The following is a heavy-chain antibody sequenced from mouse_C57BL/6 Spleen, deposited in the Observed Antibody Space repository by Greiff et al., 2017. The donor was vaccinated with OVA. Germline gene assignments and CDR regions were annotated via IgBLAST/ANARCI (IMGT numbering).Heavy chain of an antibody. CDR1: GYSFTGYY. CDR3: AKGDDPTGAMDY. J-gene: IGHJ4*01. V-gene: IGHV1-43*01. Sequence: VQLQQSGPELVKPGASVKISCKASGYSFTGYYMHWVKQSSEKSLEWIGEINPSTGGTSYNQKFKGKATLTVDKSSSTAYMQLKSLTSEDSAVYYCAKGDDPTGAMDYWGQGTSVTVSS. CDR2: INPSTGGT. D-gene: IGHD3-3*01.